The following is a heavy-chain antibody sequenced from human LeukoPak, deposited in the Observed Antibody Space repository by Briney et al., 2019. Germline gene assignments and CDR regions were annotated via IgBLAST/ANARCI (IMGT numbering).Heavy chain of an antibody. D-gene: IGHD1-26*01. J-gene: IGHJ4*02. V-gene: IGHV4-34*01. CDR1: GGSFSGYY. CDR2: IYYSGST. Sequence: SETLSLTCAVYGGSFSGYYWSWIRQPPGKGLEWIGNIYYSGSTYYNPPLKSRVTISVETSKNQFSLKLSSVTAADTAVYYCARDGRFPPEVLPRYFDYWGQGTLVTVSS. CDR3: ARDGRFPPEVLPRYFDY.